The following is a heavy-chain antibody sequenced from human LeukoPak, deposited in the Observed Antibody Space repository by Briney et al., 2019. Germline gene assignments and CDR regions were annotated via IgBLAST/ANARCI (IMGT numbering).Heavy chain of an antibody. CDR2: ISAYNGNT. J-gene: IGHJ4*02. D-gene: IGHD3-3*01. Sequence: GASVTVSCKASGYTFTSYGISWVRQAPGQGLEWMGWISAYNGNTNYAQKLQGRVTMTTDPSTSTAYMELGSLRSDDTAVYYGGRDRPPRRVFGGVPPFDYGARGPLDTVPS. CDR1: GYTFTSYG. V-gene: IGHV1-18*01. CDR3: GRDRPPRRVFGGVPPFDY.